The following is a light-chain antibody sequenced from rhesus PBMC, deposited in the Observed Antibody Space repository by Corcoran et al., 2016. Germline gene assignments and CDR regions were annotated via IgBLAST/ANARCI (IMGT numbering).Light chain of an antibody. V-gene: IGKV1-22*01. CDR3: LQYSSSPFT. Sequence: DIQMTQSPSSLSASVGDTVTITCRASQSISRWLDWYQQKPGKAPKLLIYKASSLQSGVPSRFSGSGSGTDCTLTISSLQPEDFATYYCLQYSSSPFTFGPGTKLDIK. J-gene: IGKJ3*01. CDR1: QSISRW. CDR2: KAS.